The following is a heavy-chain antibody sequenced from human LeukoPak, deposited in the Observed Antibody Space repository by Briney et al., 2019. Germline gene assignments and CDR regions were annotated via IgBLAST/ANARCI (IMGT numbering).Heavy chain of an antibody. D-gene: IGHD6-13*01. J-gene: IGHJ5*02. Sequence: PGGSLRFSCAASGFTFSSYSMNWVRQAPGKGLEWVSSISSSSSYIYYADSVKGRFTISRDNAKNSLYLQMNSLRAEDTAVYYCARDHRLGSSSWYWFDPWGQGTLVTVSS. CDR2: ISSSSSYI. CDR3: ARDHRLGSSSWYWFDP. CDR1: GFTFSSYS. V-gene: IGHV3-21*01.